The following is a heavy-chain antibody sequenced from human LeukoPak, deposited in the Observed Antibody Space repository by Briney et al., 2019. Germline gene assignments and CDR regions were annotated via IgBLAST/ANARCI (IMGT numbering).Heavy chain of an antibody. CDR1: GGSISSYY. V-gene: IGHV4-59*12. CDR3: MRVEIVVVVAAYYDH. J-gene: IGHJ4*02. D-gene: IGHD2-15*01. Sequence: SETLSLTCTVSGGSISSYYWSWIRQPPGKGLEWIGYIYYSGSTNYNPSLKSRVTISVDTSKNQFSLKLRPVTAADTAVYFCMRVEIVVVVAAYYDHWGQGTLVTVTS. CDR2: IYYSGST.